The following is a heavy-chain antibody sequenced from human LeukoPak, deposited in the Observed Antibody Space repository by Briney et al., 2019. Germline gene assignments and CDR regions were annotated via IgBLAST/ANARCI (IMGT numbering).Heavy chain of an antibody. V-gene: IGHV1-69*05. D-gene: IGHD4-17*01. Sequence: SSVKVSCKASGGTFSSYAISWVRQAPGQGLEWMGGIIPIFGTANYAQKFQGRVTITTDESTSTAYMELSSLRSEDTAVYYCARADYGDYAHGWFDPWSQGTLVTVSS. J-gene: IGHJ5*02. CDR3: ARADYGDYAHGWFDP. CDR1: GGTFSSYA. CDR2: IIPIFGTA.